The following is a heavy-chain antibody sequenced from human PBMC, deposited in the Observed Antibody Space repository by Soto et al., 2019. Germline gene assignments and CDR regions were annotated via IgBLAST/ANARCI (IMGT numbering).Heavy chain of an antibody. CDR1: GFTVSSNY. CDR2: IYSGGST. D-gene: IGHD3-9*01. J-gene: IGHJ5*02. Sequence: AGGSLRLSCAASGFTVSSNYMSWVRQAPGKGLEWVSVIYSGGSTYYADSVKGRFTISRDNSKNTLYLQMNSLRAEDTAVYYCARDLTGQIHGFDPWGQGTLVTVSS. V-gene: IGHV3-66*01. CDR3: ARDLTGQIHGFDP.